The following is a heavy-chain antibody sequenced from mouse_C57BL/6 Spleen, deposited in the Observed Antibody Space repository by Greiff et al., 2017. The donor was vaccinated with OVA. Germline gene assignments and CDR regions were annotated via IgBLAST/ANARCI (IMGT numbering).Heavy chain of an antibody. V-gene: IGHV14-2*01. CDR2: IDPEDGET. D-gene: IGHD1-1*01. CDR3: ASPNYYGSSSWFAY. J-gene: IGHJ3*01. CDR1: GFNIKDYY. Sequence: VHVKQSGAELVKPGASVKLSCTASGFNIKDYYLHWVKQRTEQGLEWIGRIDPEDGETKYAPKFQGKATITADTSSNTAYLQLSSLTSEDTAVYYCASPNYYGSSSWFAYWGQGTLVTVSA.